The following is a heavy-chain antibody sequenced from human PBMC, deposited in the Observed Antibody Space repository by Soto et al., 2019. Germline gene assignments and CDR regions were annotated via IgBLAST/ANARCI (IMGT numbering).Heavy chain of an antibody. CDR3: ARGGGSYHELHY. V-gene: IGHV4-59*01. J-gene: IGHJ4*02. CDR1: GGSISNYY. Sequence: SETLSLTCTVSGGSISNYYWSWIRQPPGKGLDWIGYIYYSGSTNYNPSLKSRVTISVDTSKNQFSLKLSSVTAADTAVYYCARGGGSYHELHYWGQGTLVTVSS. D-gene: IGHD1-26*01. CDR2: IYYSGST.